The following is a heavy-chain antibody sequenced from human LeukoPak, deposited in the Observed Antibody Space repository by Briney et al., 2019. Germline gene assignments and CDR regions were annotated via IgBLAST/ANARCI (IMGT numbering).Heavy chain of an antibody. CDR1: GFTFSSYW. CDR3: ARDSGHGGIFDY. V-gene: IGHV3-7*01. CDR2: INHDGSEK. Sequence: PGGSLRLSCAASGFTFSSYWMSWVRQAPGKGLEWVANINHDGSEKYYVDSMKGRFTISRDNVKNSLYLQVNSLRAEDTAVYYCARDSGHGGIFDYWGQGTLVTVSS. J-gene: IGHJ4*02. D-gene: IGHD3-16*01.